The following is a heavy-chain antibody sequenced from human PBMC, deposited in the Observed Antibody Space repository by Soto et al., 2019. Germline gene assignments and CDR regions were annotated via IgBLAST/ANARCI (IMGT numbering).Heavy chain of an antibody. CDR1: GYTFTSYG. V-gene: IGHV1-18*01. CDR3: ARLPLRQLRLLDYYYYYKDV. Sequence: QVQLVQSGAEVKKPGASVKVSCKASGYTFTSYGISWVRQAPGQGLEWMGWISAYNGNTNYAQKLQGRVTMTTDTSTSTAYMELRSLRSDDTAVYYCARLPLRQLRLLDYYYYYKDVWGKGTTVTVSS. J-gene: IGHJ6*03. D-gene: IGHD4-17*01. CDR2: ISAYNGNT.